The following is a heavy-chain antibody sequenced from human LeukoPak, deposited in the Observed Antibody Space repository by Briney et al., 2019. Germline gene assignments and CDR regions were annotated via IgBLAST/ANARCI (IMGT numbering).Heavy chain of an antibody. CDR2: IEQDGSEK. CDR1: GFTFSSYW. CDR3: ARRGSYQNWFDP. D-gene: IGHD3-16*01. J-gene: IGHJ5*02. V-gene: IGHV3-7*01. Sequence: GGSLRLSCAASGFTFSSYWMSWVRQAPGKGLEWVASIEQDGSEKYYVDSVKGRFTISRDNPKNSLYLQMNGLRAEDTAVYYCARRGSYQNWFDPWGQGTLVTVSS.